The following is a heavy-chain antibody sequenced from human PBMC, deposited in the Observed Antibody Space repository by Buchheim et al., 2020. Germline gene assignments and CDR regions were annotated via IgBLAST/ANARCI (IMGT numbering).Heavy chain of an antibody. CDR3: ARGDEGDYGDYTADY. D-gene: IGHD4-17*01. J-gene: IGHJ4*02. CDR1: GFTFSSYS. CDR2: ISSSSSYI. V-gene: IGHV3-21*01. Sequence: EVQLVESGGGLVKPGGSLRLSCAASGFTFSSYSMNWVRQAPRKGLEWVSSISSSSSYIYYADSVKGRFTISRDNAKNSLYLQMNSLRAEDTAVYYCARGDEGDYGDYTADYWGQGTL.